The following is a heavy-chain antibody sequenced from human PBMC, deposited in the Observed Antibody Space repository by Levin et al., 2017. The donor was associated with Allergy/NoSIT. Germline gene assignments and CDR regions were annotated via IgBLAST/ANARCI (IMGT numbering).Heavy chain of an antibody. V-gene: IGHV4-34*01. CDR3: ARGKSDTAMVTPHSTGGGMDV. J-gene: IGHJ6*02. Sequence: SQTLSLTCAVYGGSFSGYYWSWIRQPPGKGLEWIGEINHSGSTNYNPSLKSRVTISVDTSKNQFSLKLSSVTAADTAVYYCARGKSDTAMVTPHSTGGGMDVWGQGTTVTVSS. CDR1: GGSFSGYY. CDR2: INHSGST. D-gene: IGHD5-18*01.